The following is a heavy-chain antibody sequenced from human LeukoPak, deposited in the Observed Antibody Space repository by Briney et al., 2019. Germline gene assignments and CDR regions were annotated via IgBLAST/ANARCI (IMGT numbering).Heavy chain of an antibody. V-gene: IGHV4-39*01. CDR2: IYYSGST. J-gene: IGHJ4*02. Sequence: SETLSPTCTVSGGSISSSSYYWGWIRQPPGKGLEWIGSIYYSGSTYYNPSLKSRVTISVDTSKNQFSLKLSSVTAADTAVYYCARLQQWLVLPIDYWGQGTLVTVSS. CDR3: ARLQQWLVLPIDY. D-gene: IGHD6-19*01. CDR1: GGSISSSSYY.